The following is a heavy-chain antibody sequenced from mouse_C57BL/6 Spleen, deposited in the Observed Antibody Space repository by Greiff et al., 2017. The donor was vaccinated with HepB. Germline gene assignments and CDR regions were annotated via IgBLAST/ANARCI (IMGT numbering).Heavy chain of an antibody. CDR3: ARWTRGNYEGGFAY. J-gene: IGHJ3*01. D-gene: IGHD2-1*01. CDR1: GYTFTSYW. CDR2: IDPSDSYT. V-gene: IGHV1-69*01. Sequence: QVQLQQSGPVLVKPGASVKLSCKASGYTFTSYWMHWVKQRPGQGLEWIGEIDPSDSYTNYNQKFKGKSTLTVDKSSSTAYMQLSSLTSEDSAVYYCARWTRGNYEGGFAYWGQGTLVTVSA.